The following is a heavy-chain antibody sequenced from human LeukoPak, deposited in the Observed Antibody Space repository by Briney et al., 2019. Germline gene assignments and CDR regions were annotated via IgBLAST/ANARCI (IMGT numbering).Heavy chain of an antibody. V-gene: IGHV4-34*01. CDR2: INHSRTT. J-gene: IGHJ5*02. Sequence: PSETLSLTCAVYGGSFSGYYWSWIRQPPGKGLEWIGGINHSRTTNYNPSLKSRVTISVDTSKNQFSLKLSSVTAADTAVYYCARDVDATSGWFDPWGQGTLVTVSS. D-gene: IGHD2-15*01. CDR3: ARDVDATSGWFDP. CDR1: GGSFSGYY.